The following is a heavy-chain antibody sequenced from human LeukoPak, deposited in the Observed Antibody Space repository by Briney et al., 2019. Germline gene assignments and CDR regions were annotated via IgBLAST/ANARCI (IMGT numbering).Heavy chain of an antibody. V-gene: IGHV1-2*06. CDR3: AREVPGGVSLDY. CDR2: INPNSGGT. D-gene: IGHD3-16*01. Sequence: ASVKVSCKASGYTFTGYYMYWVRQAPGQGLEWMGRINPNSGGTNYAQKFQGRVTMTRDTSISTAYMELSRMRSDDTAVYYCAREVPGGVSLDYWGQGTLVTVSS. CDR1: GYTFTGYY. J-gene: IGHJ4*02.